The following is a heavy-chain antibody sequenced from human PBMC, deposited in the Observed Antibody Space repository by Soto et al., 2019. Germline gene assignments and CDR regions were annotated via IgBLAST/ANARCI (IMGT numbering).Heavy chain of an antibody. J-gene: IGHJ5*02. V-gene: IGHV4-4*07. CDR1: VGTISGYY. D-gene: IGHD3-3*01. CDR3: ARGQRFSDWFDP. CDR2: IYSSGNT. Sequence: SETLSLTCSVSVGTISGYYWAWIRQPAGKGLEWIGRIYSSGNTKYNPSLQSRVTMSLDTSNNQFSLRLTSVTAADTAVYYCARGQRFSDWFDPWGQGTLVTVSS.